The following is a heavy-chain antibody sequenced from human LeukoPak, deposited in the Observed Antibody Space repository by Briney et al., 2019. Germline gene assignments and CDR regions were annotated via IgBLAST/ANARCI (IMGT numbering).Heavy chain of an antibody. CDR2: ISYDGSNK. Sequence: GRSLRLSCAASGFTFSSYAMHWVRQAPGKGLEWVAVISYDGSNKYYADSVKGRFTISRDNSKNTLYLQMNSLRAEDTAVYYCATQGEHSYDSNRSGYFQHWGQGTLVTVSS. D-gene: IGHD3-22*01. V-gene: IGHV3-30-3*01. J-gene: IGHJ1*01. CDR3: ATQGEHSYDSNRSGYFQH. CDR1: GFTFSSYA.